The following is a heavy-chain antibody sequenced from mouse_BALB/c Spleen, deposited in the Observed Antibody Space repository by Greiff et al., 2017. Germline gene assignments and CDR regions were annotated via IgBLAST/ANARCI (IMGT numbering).Heavy chain of an antibody. D-gene: IGHD1-1*01. J-gene: IGHJ3*01. V-gene: IGHV5-6-5*01. CDR1: GFTFSSYA. CDR2: ISSGGST. CDR3: ARRIHYGSSPFAY. Sequence: EVNVVESGGGLVKPGGSLKLSCAASGFTFSSYAMSWVRQTPEKRLEWVASISSGGSTYYPDSVKGRFTISRDNARNILYLQMSSLRSEDTAMYYCARRIHYGSSPFAYWGQGTLVTVSA.